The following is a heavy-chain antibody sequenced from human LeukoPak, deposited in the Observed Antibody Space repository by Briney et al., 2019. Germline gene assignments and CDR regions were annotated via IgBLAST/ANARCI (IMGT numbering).Heavy chain of an antibody. CDR2: FYNSGST. Sequence: SETLSHTCTVSGASVNSYFWSWIRQPPGKGLEWIACFYNSGSTSYSDSLKSRVTISVDTSKNQVSLKLTSVTAADTAVYYCASAKQWLAFDFWGQGNLVTVTS. J-gene: IGHJ4*02. V-gene: IGHV4-59*08. CDR1: GASVNSYF. CDR3: ASAKQWLAFDF. D-gene: IGHD6-19*01.